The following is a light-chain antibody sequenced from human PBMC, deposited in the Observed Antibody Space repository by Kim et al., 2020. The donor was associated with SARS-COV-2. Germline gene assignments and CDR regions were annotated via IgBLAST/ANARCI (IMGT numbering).Light chain of an antibody. J-gene: IGKJ1*01. V-gene: IGKV3-15*01. Sequence: SPGERPTLSCRASQSVSNDLALYQQKPGQAPRLLIYGASTRATGIPARFSGSGSGTEFTLIISSLQSEDFAVYYCQQYNNWPPATFGQGTKVDIK. CDR3: QQYNNWPPAT. CDR1: QSVSND. CDR2: GAS.